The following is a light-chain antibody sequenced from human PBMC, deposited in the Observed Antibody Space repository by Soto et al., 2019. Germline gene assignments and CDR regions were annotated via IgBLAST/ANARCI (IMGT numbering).Light chain of an antibody. J-gene: IGLJ2*01. CDR1: SSDVGGYNY. Sequence: QSALTQPPSASGSLGKSVTISCTGTSSDVGGYNYVSWFQQRPGKGPKLMIYEVSKRPSGVPDRFSGSKSGNTASLTVSGLQADDEADYYCSSYVGSNNLLFGGGTKLTVL. CDR3: SSYVGSNNLL. V-gene: IGLV2-8*01. CDR2: EVS.